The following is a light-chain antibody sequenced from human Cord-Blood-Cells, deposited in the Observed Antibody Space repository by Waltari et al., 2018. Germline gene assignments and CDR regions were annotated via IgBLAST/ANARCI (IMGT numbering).Light chain of an antibody. CDR1: SSDVGGYNY. Sequence: QSALTQPASVSGSPGQSITISCTGSSSDVGGYNYVSWYQQHPGKAPTLMIYDVSNRPSGVSNRFSGAKSGNTASRTISGLQAGDEADYYCSSYTSSSSYVFGTGTKVTVL. CDR3: SSYTSSSSYV. J-gene: IGLJ1*01. V-gene: IGLV2-14*01. CDR2: DVS.